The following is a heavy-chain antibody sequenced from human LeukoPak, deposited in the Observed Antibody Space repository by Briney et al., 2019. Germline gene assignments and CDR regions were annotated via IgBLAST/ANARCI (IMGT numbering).Heavy chain of an antibody. D-gene: IGHD4-11*01. Sequence: GASVKVSCKASGYSFTGYYMHWVRQAPGQGLEWMGWINPNSGGTNYAQKFQGRVTMTRDTSISTAYMELSRLRSDDTAVYYCAREGTTVTTSYYYYYMDVWGKGTTVTVSS. CDR2: INPNSGGT. CDR1: GYSFTGYY. CDR3: AREGTTVTTSYYYYYMDV. J-gene: IGHJ6*03. V-gene: IGHV1-2*02.